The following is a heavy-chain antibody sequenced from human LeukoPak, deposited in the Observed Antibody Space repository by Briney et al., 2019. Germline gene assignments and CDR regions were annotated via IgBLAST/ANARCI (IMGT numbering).Heavy chain of an antibody. CDR2: ISSSGSTI. V-gene: IGHV3-11*01. D-gene: IGHD6-13*01. CDR1: GFTVSSNY. Sequence: GGSLRLSCAASGFTVSSNYMSWVRQAPGKGLEWVSYISSSGSTIYYADSVKGRFTISRDNAKNSLYLQMNSLRAEDTAVYYCASGIAAAYYYYYGMDVWGQGTTVTVSS. CDR3: ASGIAAAYYYYYGMDV. J-gene: IGHJ6*02.